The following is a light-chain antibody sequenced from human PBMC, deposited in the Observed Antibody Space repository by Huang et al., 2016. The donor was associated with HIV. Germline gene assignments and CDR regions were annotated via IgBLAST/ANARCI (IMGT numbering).Light chain of an antibody. V-gene: IGKV1-9*01. Sequence: IQLTQSPSSLSASVGDRVTITCRASQGISSYLAWYQQKPGKAPKLLIYAASTLQSGGPSRFSGSGSGTDFTLTISSLQPEDFATYYCQQLNSYPEGFTFGQGTKVDIK. J-gene: IGKJ3*01. CDR2: AAS. CDR1: QGISSY. CDR3: QQLNSYPEGFT.